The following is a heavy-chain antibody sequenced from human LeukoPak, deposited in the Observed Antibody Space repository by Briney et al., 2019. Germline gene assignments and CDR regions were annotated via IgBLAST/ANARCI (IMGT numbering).Heavy chain of an antibody. D-gene: IGHD3-22*01. J-gene: IGHJ4*02. CDR3: ASPGARGYDSSGYYPFDY. CDR2: IYTSGST. V-gene: IGHV4-61*02. Sequence: PSETLSLTCTVSGGSISSGSYYWSWIRQPAGKGLEWIGRIYTSGSTNYNPSLKSRVTISVDTSKNQFSLKLSSVTAADTAVYYCASPGARGYDSSGYYPFDYWGQGTLVTVSS. CDR1: GGSISSGSYY.